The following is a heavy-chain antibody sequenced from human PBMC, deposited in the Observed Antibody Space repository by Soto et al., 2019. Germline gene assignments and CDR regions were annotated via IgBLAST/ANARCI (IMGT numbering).Heavy chain of an antibody. Sequence: ASVKVSCKASGGTFSSHAISWVRQAPGRGLEWMGGIIPIFGTTNYAQDFRARVTITADESTSTAYMELSSLTSEDTAVYYCGSVGYCSSTNCLFYYYHYGMDVWGQGTTVTVSS. D-gene: IGHD2-2*03. V-gene: IGHV1-69*13. J-gene: IGHJ6*02. CDR2: IIPIFGTT. CDR3: GSVGYCSSTNCLFYYYHYGMDV. CDR1: GGTFSSHA.